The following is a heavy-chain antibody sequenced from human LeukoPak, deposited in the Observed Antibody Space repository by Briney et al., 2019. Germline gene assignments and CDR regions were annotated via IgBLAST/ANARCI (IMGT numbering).Heavy chain of an antibody. D-gene: IGHD3-9*01. CDR1: GGSISSYY. CDR3: ARDTRGDILTGAHAFDI. Sequence: SETLSLTCTVSGGSISSYYWSWIRQPPGKGLEWIGYIYYSGSTNYDPSLKSRVTISVDTSENQFSLKLSSVTAADTAVYYCARDTRGDILTGAHAFDIWGQGTMVTVSS. J-gene: IGHJ3*02. V-gene: IGHV4-59*01. CDR2: IYYSGST.